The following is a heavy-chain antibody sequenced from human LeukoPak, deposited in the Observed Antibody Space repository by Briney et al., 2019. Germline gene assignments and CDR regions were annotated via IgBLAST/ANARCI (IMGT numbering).Heavy chain of an antibody. D-gene: IGHD3-9*01. CDR2: IYSGGST. CDR1: GFTVSSNY. V-gene: IGHV3-66*01. J-gene: IGHJ6*02. Sequence: PGGSLRLSCAASGFTVSSNYMSWVRQAPGKGLEWVSVIYSGGSTYYADSVKGRFTISRDNSKNTMYLQMNSLRAEDTAVYYCARDYDILTGPTAGYYGMDVWGQGTTVTVSS. CDR3: ARDYDILTGPTAGYYGMDV.